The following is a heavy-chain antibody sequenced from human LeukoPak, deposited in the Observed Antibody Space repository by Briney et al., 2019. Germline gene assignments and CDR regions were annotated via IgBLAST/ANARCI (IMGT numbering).Heavy chain of an antibody. CDR2: IYTSGST. J-gene: IGHJ2*01. CDR3: ARVRLGYSSGWSDWYFDL. CDR1: GGSISSYH. Sequence: SETLSLTCTVSGGSISSYHWSWIRQPAGKGLEWIGRIYTSGSTNYNPSLKSRVTMSVDTSKNQFSLKLSSVTAADTAVYYCARVRLGYSSGWSDWYFDLWGRGTLVTVSS. D-gene: IGHD6-19*01. V-gene: IGHV4-4*07.